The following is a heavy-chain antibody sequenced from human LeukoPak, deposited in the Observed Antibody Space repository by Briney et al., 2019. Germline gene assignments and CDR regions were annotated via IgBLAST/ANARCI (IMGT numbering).Heavy chain of an antibody. CDR1: GHRFTTYG. CDR2: SNAYSGNT. J-gene: IGHJ4*02. V-gene: IGHV1-18*01. CDR3: VFGECSSTSCYPRRDY. Sequence: ASVKVSCKASGHRFTTYGISWVRQAPGQGLEWVGWSNAYSGNTDYTENLQGRVTMATDTSTATAYMELRSLRSDDTAVYYCVFGECSSTSCYPRRDYWGQGTLVTVSS. D-gene: IGHD2-2*01.